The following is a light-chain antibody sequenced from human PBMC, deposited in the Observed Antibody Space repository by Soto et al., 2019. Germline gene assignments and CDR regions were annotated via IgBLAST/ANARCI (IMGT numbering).Light chain of an antibody. Sequence: QSVLTQPPSVSGTPGQRVTISCSGSSSNIGSNYVYWYQQLPGTAPKLLIYRNNQRPSGVPDRFSGSKSGTSASLAISGLRSEDEADYYCAAWDDSLRGWVFGGGTKVTVL. CDR3: AAWDDSLRGWV. CDR1: SSNIGSNY. J-gene: IGLJ3*02. CDR2: RNN. V-gene: IGLV1-47*01.